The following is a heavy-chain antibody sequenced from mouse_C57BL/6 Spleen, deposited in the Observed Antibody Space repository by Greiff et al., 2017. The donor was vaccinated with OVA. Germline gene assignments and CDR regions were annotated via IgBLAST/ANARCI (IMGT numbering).Heavy chain of an antibody. J-gene: IGHJ3*01. V-gene: IGHV5-12*01. CDR3: ARRDWDGAWFAY. Sequence: EVKLVESGGGLVQPGGSLKLSCAASGFTFSDYYMYWVRQTPEKRLEWVAYISNGGGSTYYPDTVKGRFTISRDNAKNTLYLQMSRLKSEDTAMYYCARRDWDGAWFAYWGQGTLVTVSA. D-gene: IGHD4-1*01. CDR2: ISNGGGST. CDR1: GFTFSDYY.